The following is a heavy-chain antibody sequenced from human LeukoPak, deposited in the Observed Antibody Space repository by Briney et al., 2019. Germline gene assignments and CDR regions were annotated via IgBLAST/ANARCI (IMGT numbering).Heavy chain of an antibody. D-gene: IGHD6-6*01. Sequence: GGSLRLSCAASGFTFDDYAMHWARQAPGKGLEWVSGISWNSGSIGYADSVKGRFTISRDNAKNSLYLQMNSLRAEDTAVYYCARARAPGAFDIWGQGTMVTVSS. CDR1: GFTFDDYA. J-gene: IGHJ3*02. V-gene: IGHV3-9*01. CDR3: ARARAPGAFDI. CDR2: ISWNSGSI.